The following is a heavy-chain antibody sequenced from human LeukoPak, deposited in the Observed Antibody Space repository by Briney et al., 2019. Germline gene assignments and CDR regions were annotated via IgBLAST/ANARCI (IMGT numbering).Heavy chain of an antibody. Sequence: GGSLRLSCAASGFTFNSETMNWVRQAPGKGLEWVSYISSSSSTIYYADSVKGRFTISRDNAKNSLYLQMNSLRAEDTAVYYCAATTGDYYYYYYMDVWGKGTTVTVSS. CDR3: AATTGDYYYYYYMDV. D-gene: IGHD5-12*01. J-gene: IGHJ6*03. CDR2: ISSSSSTI. V-gene: IGHV3-48*01. CDR1: GFTFNSET.